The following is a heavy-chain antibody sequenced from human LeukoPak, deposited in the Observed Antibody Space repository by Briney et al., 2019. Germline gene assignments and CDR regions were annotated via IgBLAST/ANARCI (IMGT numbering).Heavy chain of an antibody. CDR2: IYYSGST. V-gene: IGHV4-31*03. J-gene: IGHJ4*02. CDR3: ARAPTGFFDY. CDR1: GVSISSGGYY. D-gene: IGHD1-14*01. Sequence: SQTLSLTCTVSGVSISSGGYYWRWLRQHPGKGLEWIGYIYYSGSTYYNPSLKSRVTISVDTSKNQFSLKLSSVTAADTAVYYCARAPTGFFDYWGQGTLVTVSS.